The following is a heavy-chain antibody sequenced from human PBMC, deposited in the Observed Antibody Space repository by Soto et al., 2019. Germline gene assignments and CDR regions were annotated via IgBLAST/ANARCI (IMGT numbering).Heavy chain of an antibody. V-gene: IGHV4-59*01. CDR1: GGSISSYY. CDR3: ARAIVGATGLFDY. Sequence: PSETLSLTCTVSGGSISSYYWSWIRQPPGKGLEWIGYIYYSGSTNYNPSLKSRVTISVDTSKNQFSLKLSSVTAADTAVYYCARAIVGATGLFDYWGQGTLVTVSS. CDR2: IYYSGST. D-gene: IGHD1-26*01. J-gene: IGHJ4*02.